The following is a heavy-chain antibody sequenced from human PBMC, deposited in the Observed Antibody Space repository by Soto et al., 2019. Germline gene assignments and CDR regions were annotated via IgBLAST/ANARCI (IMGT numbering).Heavy chain of an antibody. V-gene: IGHV1-8*01. CDR3: ARVGRVWSWVSYYYDSSGYTAFDY. CDR1: GYTFTSYD. J-gene: IGHJ4*02. CDR2: MNPNSGNT. D-gene: IGHD3-22*01. Sequence: QVQLVQSGAEVKKPGASVKVSCKASGYTFTSYDINWVRQATGQGLEWMGWMNPNSGNTGYAQKFQGRVTMTRNTSISTAHMELSSLRSEDTAVYYCARVGRVWSWVSYYYDSSGYTAFDYWGQGTLVTVSS.